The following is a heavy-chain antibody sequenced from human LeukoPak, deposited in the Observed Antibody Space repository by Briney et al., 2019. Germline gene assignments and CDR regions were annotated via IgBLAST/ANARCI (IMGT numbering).Heavy chain of an antibody. CDR3: AKDQEWERPHFFDD. Sequence: GGSLRLSCAASGFTFTIYGMSWVRQAPGEGLDWVSTITNGGNTFYADSVKGRFTISRDNSKNTVYLQTDSLRAEDTAVYYCAKDQEWERPHFFDDWGQGTLLTVSS. CDR1: GFTFTIYG. D-gene: IGHD1-1*01. CDR2: ITNGGNT. V-gene: IGHV3-23*01. J-gene: IGHJ4*02.